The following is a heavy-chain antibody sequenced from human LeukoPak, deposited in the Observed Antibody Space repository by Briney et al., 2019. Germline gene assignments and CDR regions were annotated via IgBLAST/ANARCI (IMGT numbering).Heavy chain of an antibody. CDR3: ARDRKGGRISIFGASYYMDV. Sequence: GASVKVSCKVSGYTLTEFSMHWVRQAPGQGLEWMGWINPNSGGTNYAQKFQGRVTMTRDTSISTAYMELSRLRSDDTAVYYCARDRKGGRISIFGASYYMDVWGKGTTVTVSS. J-gene: IGHJ6*03. CDR2: INPNSGGT. V-gene: IGHV1-2*02. CDR1: GYTLTEFS. D-gene: IGHD3-3*01.